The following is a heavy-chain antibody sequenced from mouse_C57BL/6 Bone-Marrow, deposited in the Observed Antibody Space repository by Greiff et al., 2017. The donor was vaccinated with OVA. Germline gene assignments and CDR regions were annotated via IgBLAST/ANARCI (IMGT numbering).Heavy chain of an antibody. CDR1: GFSLTSYG. CDR3: ASLYSNFLFAY. CDR2: IWSGGST. D-gene: IGHD2-5*01. Sequence: QVQLKESGPGLVQPSQSLSITCTVSGFSLTSYGVHWVRQSPGKGLEWLGVIWSGGSTDYNAAFISRLSISKDNSKSQVFFKMNSLQADDTAIYYCASLYSNFLFAYWGQGTLVTVSA. V-gene: IGHV2-2*01. J-gene: IGHJ3*01.